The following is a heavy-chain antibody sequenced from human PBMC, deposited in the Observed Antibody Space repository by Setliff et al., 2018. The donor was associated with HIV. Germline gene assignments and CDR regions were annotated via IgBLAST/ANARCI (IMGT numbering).Heavy chain of an antibody. CDR2: INHSGST. D-gene: IGHD6-19*01. V-gene: IGHV4-34*01. J-gene: IGHJ4*01. CDR1: GGSFSGYF. CDR3: ARSGAPATSTWSPFDY. Sequence: SETLSLTCAVYGGSFSGYFWSWIRQSPGKGLQWIGGINHSGSTTYNPSLKSRVTISVGTSKNQFSLKLSAVTAADTALYYCARSGAPATSTWSPFDYWGHGNQVTVSS.